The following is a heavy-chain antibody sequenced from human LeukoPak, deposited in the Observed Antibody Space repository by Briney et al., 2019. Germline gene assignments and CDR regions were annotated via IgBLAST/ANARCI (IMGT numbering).Heavy chain of an antibody. CDR2: ISSSSSTI. J-gene: IGHJ4*02. CDR1: GFTFSSYR. V-gene: IGHV3-48*01. Sequence: GGSLRLSCAASGFTFSSYRMTWVRQAPGKGLEWVSYISSSSSTIYYADSVKGRFTISRDNAKNLLYLQMNSLRAEDTAVYYCARAPRAPPTPPYYWGQGTLVTVSS. CDR3: ARAPRAPPTPPYY.